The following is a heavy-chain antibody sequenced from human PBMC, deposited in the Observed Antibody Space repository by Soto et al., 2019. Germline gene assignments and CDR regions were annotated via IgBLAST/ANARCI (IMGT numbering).Heavy chain of an antibody. CDR2: ISGSGAST. J-gene: IGHJ4*02. CDR3: AKTPGVITVISAFDH. V-gene: IGHV3-23*01. Sequence: PGWSLRLSCVSSVFTFIKHALAWVRQAPGKGLEWVSAISGSGASTYDSDSVKGRFVISRDNSNNTLYLQMNSLKAEDTAVYYCAKTPGVITVISAFDHWGQGTPVTVSS. CDR1: VFTFIKHA. D-gene: IGHD2-21*01.